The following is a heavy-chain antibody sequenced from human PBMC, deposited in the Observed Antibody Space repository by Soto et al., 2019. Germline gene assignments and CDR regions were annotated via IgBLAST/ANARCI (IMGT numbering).Heavy chain of an antibody. D-gene: IGHD2-2*01. Sequence: SETLSLTCTVSGGSISSYYWSWIRQPPGKGLEWIGYIYFGGSTNYNPSLKSRVTISVDTSKNQLSLKLTFVTAADTAMYYCARSPGYCSGTTCYHKPYYYYYYMDVWGKGTPVTVSS. CDR2: IYFGGST. CDR3: ARSPGYCSGTTCYHKPYYYYYYMDV. J-gene: IGHJ6*03. V-gene: IGHV4-59*08. CDR1: GGSISSYY.